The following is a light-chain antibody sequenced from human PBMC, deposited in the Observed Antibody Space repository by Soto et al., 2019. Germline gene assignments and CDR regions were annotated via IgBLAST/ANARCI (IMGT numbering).Light chain of an antibody. CDR1: QSVSSN. J-gene: IGKJ1*01. V-gene: IGKV3-15*01. Sequence: EIVMTQSPATLSVSPGERATLSCRASQSVSSNLAWYQQKPGQAPRLLIYGASTRATGIPAGFSGSGSGTEFTLTISSLQSEDFAVDYCEHYTNWPPTLTFGQGAKVEIK. CDR3: EHYTNWPPTLT. CDR2: GAS.